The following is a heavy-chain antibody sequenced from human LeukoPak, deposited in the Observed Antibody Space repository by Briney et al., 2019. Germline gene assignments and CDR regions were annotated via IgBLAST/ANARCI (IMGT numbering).Heavy chain of an antibody. CDR2: IISSSSSI. CDR3: ARGTGSFDY. V-gene: IGHV3-21*01. J-gene: IGHJ4*02. D-gene: IGHD3/OR15-3a*01. Sequence: GGSLRLSCAASGFTFSSYSMHWVRQAPGKGLEWVSSIISSSSSIYYADSVKGRFTISRDNAKNSLHLQMNSLRAEDTAVYYCARGTGSFDYWGQGTLVTVSS. CDR1: GFTFSSYS.